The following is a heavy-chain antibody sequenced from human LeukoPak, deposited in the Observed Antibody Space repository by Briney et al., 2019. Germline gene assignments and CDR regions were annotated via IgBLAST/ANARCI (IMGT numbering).Heavy chain of an antibody. CDR3: ASSRWRRGFDI. D-gene: IGHD5-24*01. V-gene: IGHV3-66*02. CDR1: GFTVSSNY. CDR2: IYSGGST. Sequence: PGGSLRLSRAASGFTVSSNYMSWVRQAPGKGLEWVSVIYSGGSTYYADSVKGRFTISRDNSKNTLYLQMNSLRAEDTAVYYCASSRWRRGFDIWGQGTMVTVSS. J-gene: IGHJ3*02.